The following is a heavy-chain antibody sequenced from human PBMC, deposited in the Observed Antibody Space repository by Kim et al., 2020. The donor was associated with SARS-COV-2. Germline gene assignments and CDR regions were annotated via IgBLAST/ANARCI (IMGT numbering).Heavy chain of an antibody. Sequence: SETLSLTCAVYGGSFSGYYWSWIRQPPGKGLEWIGEINHSGSTNYNPSLKSRVTISVDTSKNQFSLKLSSVTAADTAVYYCARASWELLGFDYWGQGTLV. V-gene: IGHV4-34*01. CDR1: GGSFSGYY. J-gene: IGHJ4*02. D-gene: IGHD1-26*01. CDR2: INHSGST. CDR3: ARASWELLGFDY.